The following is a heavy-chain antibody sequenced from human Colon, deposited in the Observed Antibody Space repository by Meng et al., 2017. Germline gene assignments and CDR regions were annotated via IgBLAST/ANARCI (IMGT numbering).Heavy chain of an antibody. D-gene: IGHD1-26*01. CDR1: GYTFTALD. V-gene: IGHV1-8*01. CDR2: INPNSGET. J-gene: IGHJ4*02. CDR3: ARGIWEGFDY. Sequence: QVQLVQSGAEVKKPGASVRVSCKASGYTFTALDINWVRQANGQGLEWMGWINPNSGETGYAQKFQGRFTMTRDTSISTFYMELSSLTSDDTAVYYCARGIWEGFDYWGQGALVTVSS.